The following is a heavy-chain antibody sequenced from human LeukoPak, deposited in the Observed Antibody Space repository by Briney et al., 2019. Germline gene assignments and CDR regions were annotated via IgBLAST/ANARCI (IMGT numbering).Heavy chain of an antibody. Sequence: ASVKVSCKVSGYTLTELSMHWVRQAPGKGLEWMGGFDPEDGETIYAQKLQGRVTMTTDTSTSTAYMELRSLRSDDTAVYYCAIAPGIAAAGTDYYYGMDVWGQGTTVTVSS. CDR2: FDPEDGET. CDR3: AIAPGIAAAGTDYYYGMDV. D-gene: IGHD6-13*01. V-gene: IGHV1-24*01. CDR1: GYTLTELS. J-gene: IGHJ6*02.